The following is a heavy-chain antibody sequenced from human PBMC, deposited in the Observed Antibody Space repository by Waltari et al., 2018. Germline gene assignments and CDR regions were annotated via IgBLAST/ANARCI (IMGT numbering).Heavy chain of an antibody. V-gene: IGHV4-39*01. D-gene: IGHD2-15*01. J-gene: IGHJ4*02. Sequence: QLQLQESGPGLVKPSETLSLTCSVSGGSISGTSYYWGWIRQPPGKGLEWIGSFYYSGTPYHNPSLKSRIPISVDTSKTQFSLQLSSVTAADTAMYYCARPGRVGGGSLMGLDYWGQGTLVTVSS. CDR2: FYYSGTP. CDR3: ARPGRVGGGSLMGLDY. CDR1: GGSISGTSYY.